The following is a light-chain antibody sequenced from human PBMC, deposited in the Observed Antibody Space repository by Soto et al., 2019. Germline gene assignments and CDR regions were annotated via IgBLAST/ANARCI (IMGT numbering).Light chain of an antibody. CDR1: SSNIGAGYD. Sequence: QSALTQAPSVSGAPGQRVTISCTGSSSNIGAGYDVHWYQQLPGGAPKLLIYANSNRPSGVPDRFSGSRSGTSASLAITGLQAEDEADYSCQSYDSSLSGFYVFGTGTKVTVL. V-gene: IGLV1-40*01. CDR3: QSYDSSLSGFYV. CDR2: ANS. J-gene: IGLJ1*01.